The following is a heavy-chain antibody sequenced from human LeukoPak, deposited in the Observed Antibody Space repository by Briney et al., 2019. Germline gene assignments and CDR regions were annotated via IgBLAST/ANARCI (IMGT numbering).Heavy chain of an antibody. CDR3: AKAGYCATAGCPDYYYMDV. V-gene: IGHV3-30*02. CDR1: GFTFSSYA. J-gene: IGHJ6*03. D-gene: IGHD2-8*01. CDR2: IRYDGSNK. Sequence: GGSLRLSCAASGFTFSSYAMHWVRQAPGKGLEWVSFIRYDGSNKFYADSVKGRFTISRDTSKNTLYLQMNSLRTEDSAMYYSAKAGYCATAGCPDYYYMDVWGRGTTVTVSS.